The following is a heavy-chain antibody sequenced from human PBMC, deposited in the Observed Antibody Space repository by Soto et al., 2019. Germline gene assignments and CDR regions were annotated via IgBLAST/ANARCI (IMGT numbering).Heavy chain of an antibody. V-gene: IGHV3-15*01. Sequence: EVQLVESGGGLAKPGGSLRLSCAASGFIFAKAWVSWVRQAPGKGLEWVGRIRGKSDGETTDYAAPVKGRFTISRDNSKNTVYLEMNSLNTEDTAVYFCATEEIKVAATGHFDFWGQGTLVSVSS. CDR1: GFIFAKAW. D-gene: IGHD6-19*01. J-gene: IGHJ4*02. CDR3: ATEEIKVAATGHFDF. CDR2: IRGKSDGETT.